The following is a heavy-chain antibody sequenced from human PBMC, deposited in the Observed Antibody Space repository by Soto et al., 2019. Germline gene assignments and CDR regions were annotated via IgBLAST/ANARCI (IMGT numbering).Heavy chain of an antibody. V-gene: IGHV4-31*03. CDR1: GGSISNRAYY. Sequence: QVQLQESGPGLVKPSQTLSLTCTVSGGSISNRAYYWSWIRQHPGKGLEGIGYIYYSGSTYYNPSLKSRVTISVDKSKNQFSLKLSSVTAADTAVYYCARALLVPAAMFDYWGQGTLVTVSS. D-gene: IGHD2-2*01. CDR3: ARALLVPAAMFDY. J-gene: IGHJ4*02. CDR2: IYYSGST.